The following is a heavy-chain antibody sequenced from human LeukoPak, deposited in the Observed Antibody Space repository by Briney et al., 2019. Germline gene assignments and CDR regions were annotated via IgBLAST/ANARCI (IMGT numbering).Heavy chain of an antibody. CDR3: AKWGPYCNSNYCPALDY. J-gene: IGHJ4*02. CDR2: INRDGSEK. V-gene: IGHV3-7*01. Sequence: GGSLRLSCAASGFTFSTYWMSWVRQAPGKGLEWVANINRDGSEKYYGDSVKSRFTISRDNAENSLFLQMNSLRADDTAVYYCAKWGPYCNSNYCPALDYWGQGALVTVSS. CDR1: GFTFSTYW. D-gene: IGHD2/OR15-2a*01.